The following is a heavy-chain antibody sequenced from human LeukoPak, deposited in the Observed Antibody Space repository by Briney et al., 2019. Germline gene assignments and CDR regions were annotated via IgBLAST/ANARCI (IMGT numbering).Heavy chain of an antibody. J-gene: IGHJ4*02. CDR1: GGSISSGGYS. Sequence: SQTLSLTCTVSGGSISSGGYSWSWIRQHPGKGLEWIGYIYYSGSTYYNPSLKSRVTISVDTSKNQFSLKLSSVTAADTAVYYCARVGGYRGYADYWGQGTLVTVSS. D-gene: IGHD5-12*01. V-gene: IGHV4-31*03. CDR2: IYYSGST. CDR3: ARVGGYRGYADY.